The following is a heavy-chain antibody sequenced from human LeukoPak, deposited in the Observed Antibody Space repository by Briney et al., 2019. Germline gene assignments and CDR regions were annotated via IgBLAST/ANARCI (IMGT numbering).Heavy chain of an antibody. Sequence: ASVKVSCKASGYTFTSYYMHWVRQAPGQGLEWMGIINPSGGSTSYAQKFQGRVTMTRDTPTSTVYMELSSLRSEDTAVYYCARGPRVWGSYRYYYYYGMDVWGQGTTVTVSS. J-gene: IGHJ6*02. D-gene: IGHD3-16*02. CDR1: GYTFTSYY. CDR3: ARGPRVWGSYRYYYYYGMDV. CDR2: INPSGGST. V-gene: IGHV1-46*01.